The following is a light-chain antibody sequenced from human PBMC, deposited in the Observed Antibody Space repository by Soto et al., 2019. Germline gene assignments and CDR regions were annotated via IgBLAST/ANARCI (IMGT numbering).Light chain of an antibody. Sequence: QSALTQPASVSGSPGQSITISCTGTSSDVGAYHYVSWYQQHPGKAPKLMIYEVRNRPSGVSDRFSGSRSGNTASLTISGLQAEDESDYYCSSYTRSSTWVFGGGTQLTVL. CDR1: SSDVGAYHY. V-gene: IGLV2-14*01. CDR3: SSYTRSSTWV. CDR2: EVR. J-gene: IGLJ3*02.